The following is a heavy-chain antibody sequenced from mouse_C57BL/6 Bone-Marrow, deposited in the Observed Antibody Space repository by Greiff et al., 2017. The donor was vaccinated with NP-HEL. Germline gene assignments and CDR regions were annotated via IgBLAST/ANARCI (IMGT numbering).Heavy chain of an antibody. CDR3: ARSSSYYYGSPWFAY. J-gene: IGHJ3*01. D-gene: IGHD1-1*01. CDR2: IRNKANGYTT. V-gene: IGHV7-3*01. CDR1: GFTFTDSY. Sequence: EVKLVESGGGLVQPGGSLSLSCAASGFTFTDSYLSWVRQPPGKALEWLGFIRNKANGYTTEYSASVKGRFTISRDNSQSILYLQMNALRAEDSATYYCARSSSYYYGSPWFAYWGQGTLVTVSA.